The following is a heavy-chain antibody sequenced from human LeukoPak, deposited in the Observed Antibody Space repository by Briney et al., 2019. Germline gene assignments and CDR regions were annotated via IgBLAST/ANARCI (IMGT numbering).Heavy chain of an antibody. Sequence: SVKVSCKASVGTLSSYAISWVRQAPGQGLEWMGGIIPIFGTANYAQKFQGRVTITADESTSTAYMELSSLRSEDTAVYYCARALCGGDCYSKLRTEYFQHWGQGTLVTVSS. D-gene: IGHD2-21*02. CDR3: ARALCGGDCYSKLRTEYFQH. V-gene: IGHV1-69*13. CDR1: VGTLSSYA. J-gene: IGHJ1*01. CDR2: IIPIFGTA.